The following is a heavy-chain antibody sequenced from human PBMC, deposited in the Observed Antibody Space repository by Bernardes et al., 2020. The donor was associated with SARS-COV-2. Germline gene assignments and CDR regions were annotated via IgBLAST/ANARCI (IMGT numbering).Heavy chain of an antibody. CDR2: IYSSGSS. V-gene: IGHV4-39*01. CDR3: AGSSCGIDCYIGGLRSWDYGMDV. CDR1: GGSISSSNYY. Sequence: TLSLTCTVSGGSISSSNYYWGWIRQPPGKGPEWIGSIYSSGSSYYNPSLQSRVRESVDTSKNQFSLRLSFVTAADTAVYYCAGSSCGIDCYIGGLRSWDYGMDVWGQGTTVTVSS. J-gene: IGHJ6*02. D-gene: IGHD2-21*02.